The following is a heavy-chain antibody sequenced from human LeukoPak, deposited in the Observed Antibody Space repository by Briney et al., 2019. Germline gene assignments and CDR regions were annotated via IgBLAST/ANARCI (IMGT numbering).Heavy chain of an antibody. V-gene: IGHV3-30*03. CDR2: ISYDGSNK. CDR1: GFTFSSYG. CDR3: ARLHFDY. J-gene: IGHJ4*02. Sequence: PGRSLRLSCAASGFTFSSYGMHWVRQAPGKGLEWVAVISYDGSNKYYADSVKGRFTISRDNSKNTLYLQMNSLRAEDTAVYYCARLHFDYWGQGTLVTVSS.